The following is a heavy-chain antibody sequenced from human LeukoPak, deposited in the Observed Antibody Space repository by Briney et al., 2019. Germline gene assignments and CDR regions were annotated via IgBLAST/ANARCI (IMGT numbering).Heavy chain of an antibody. CDR3: ARLTVTTIDF. V-gene: IGHV4-31*03. Sequence: SETLSLTCTVSGGSISSGGYYWSWIRQHPGKGLEWIGYIYYSGSTYYNPSLTSRVTISVDTSKNQFSLKLSSVTAADTAVYYCARLTVTTIDFWGQGTLVTVSS. D-gene: IGHD4-17*01. J-gene: IGHJ4*02. CDR2: IYYSGST. CDR1: GGSISSGGYY.